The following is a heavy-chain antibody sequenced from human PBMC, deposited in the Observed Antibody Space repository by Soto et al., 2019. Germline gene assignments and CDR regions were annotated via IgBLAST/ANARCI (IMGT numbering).Heavy chain of an antibody. V-gene: IGHV1-69*12. CDR2: FIPIFGTA. CDR3: AMTREYYYYGMDV. Sequence: QVQLVQSGAEVKKPGSSVKVSCKASGGTFSSYGISWVRQAPGQGLEWMGGFIPIFGTANYAQKFQGRVTITADESTGTAYMELSSLRSEDTDAYYCAMTREYYYYGMDVWGQGTTVTVSS. J-gene: IGHJ6*02. D-gene: IGHD3-10*01. CDR1: GGTFSSYG.